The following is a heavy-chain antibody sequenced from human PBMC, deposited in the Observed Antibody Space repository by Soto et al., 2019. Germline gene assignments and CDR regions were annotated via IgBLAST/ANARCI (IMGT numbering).Heavy chain of an antibody. Sequence: GGSLRLSCAASGFTFSDYYMSWIRQAPGKGLEWVSYISSSSSYTNYADSVKGRFTISRDNAKNSLYLQMNSLRAEDTAVYYCAGQYSSANWFGPWGQGTLVTISS. CDR3: AGQYSSANWFGP. CDR1: GFTFSDYY. V-gene: IGHV3-11*06. D-gene: IGHD6-25*01. J-gene: IGHJ5*02. CDR2: ISSSSSYT.